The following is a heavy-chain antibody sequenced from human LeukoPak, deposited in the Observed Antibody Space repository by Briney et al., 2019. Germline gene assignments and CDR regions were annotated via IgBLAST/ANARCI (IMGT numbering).Heavy chain of an antibody. CDR3: ARDKPHHGCNFYFDL. CDR2: INPSGGST. V-gene: IGHV1-46*01. D-gene: IGHD4-23*01. CDR1: GYTFTSYY. Sequence: ASVKVSCKASGYTFTSYYMHWVRQAPGQGLEWMGIINPSGGSTSYAQKFQGRVTMTRDTSTSTVYMELSSLRSEDTAVYYCARDKPHHGCNFYFDLWGQGTLVTVFS. J-gene: IGHJ4*02.